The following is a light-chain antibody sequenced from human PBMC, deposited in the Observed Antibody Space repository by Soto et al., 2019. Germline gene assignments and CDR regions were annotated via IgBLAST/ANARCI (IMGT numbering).Light chain of an antibody. V-gene: IGKV1-17*01. Sequence: DIQMTQSPASLSASVRDRVNITYRASLANRNDLGWYQQKPGKAPKRLIYAASSWQSGVPSRFSGSGSATKFTLTISSLQPEDVAAYYCLQHNSSPRTFGQGTKVEIK. J-gene: IGKJ1*01. CDR1: LANRND. CDR2: AAS. CDR3: LQHNSSPRT.